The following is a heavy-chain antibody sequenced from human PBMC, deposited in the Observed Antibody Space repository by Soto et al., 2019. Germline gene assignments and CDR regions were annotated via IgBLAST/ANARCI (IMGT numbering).Heavy chain of an antibody. CDR3: VRDSGPKLSSR. CDR2: IVPIYRTA. CDR1: GGTFSSYR. J-gene: IGHJ4*02. V-gene: IGHV1-69*13. Sequence: GAPGKVSCKASGGTFSSYRINWVRQAPGQGLEWVGGIVPIYRTADYAQKFQGRVTITADESARTSYMELRSLKSQDAGVYYCVRDSGPKLSSRWGQRTLVTVSS. D-gene: IGHD6-13*01.